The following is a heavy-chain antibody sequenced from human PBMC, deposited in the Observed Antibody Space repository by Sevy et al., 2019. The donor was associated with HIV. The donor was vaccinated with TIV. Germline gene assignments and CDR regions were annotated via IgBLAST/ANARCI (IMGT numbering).Heavy chain of an antibody. V-gene: IGHV3-48*03. Sequence: GGSLRLSCTASGFTFSSYDMNWVRQAPGKGLEWVSKISSSGSYIYYADSVKGRFTISRDNAKNSLNLQMNSLRAEDTAVYYCTRNGGAFDNGFDPWGQGTLVTVS. J-gene: IGHJ5*02. CDR1: GFTFSSYD. D-gene: IGHD2-8*01. CDR2: ISSSGSYI. CDR3: TRNGGAFDNGFDP.